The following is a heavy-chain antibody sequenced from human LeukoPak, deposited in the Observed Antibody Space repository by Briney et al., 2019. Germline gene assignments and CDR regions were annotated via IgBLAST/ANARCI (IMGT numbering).Heavy chain of an antibody. CDR2: ISWNSYSL. J-gene: IGHJ4*02. Sequence: GGSLRLSCAVSGFTFEDYVMHWVRQAPGKGLEWGSDISWNSYSLGYADSVKGRLTISRDNAKNSLYLQMNNLRPEDTALYYCAKSLFDYGDYVSEAKFDSWGRGTLVTVSS. CDR1: GFTFEDYV. CDR3: AKSLFDYGDYVSEAKFDS. V-gene: IGHV3-9*01. D-gene: IGHD4-17*01.